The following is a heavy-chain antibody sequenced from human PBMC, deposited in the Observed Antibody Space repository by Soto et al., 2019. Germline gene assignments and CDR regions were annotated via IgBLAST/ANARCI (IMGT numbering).Heavy chain of an antibody. J-gene: IGHJ3*02. D-gene: IGHD6-19*01. CDR3: ARGFLSTAVAGNSSAFDI. V-gene: IGHV1-69*02. Sequence: ASVKVSCKASGGTFSSYTISWVRQAPGQGLEWMGRIIPILGIANYAQKFQGRVTITADKSTSTAYMELSSLRSEDTAVYYCARGFLSTAVAGNSSAFDIWGQGTMVTVSS. CDR2: IIPILGIA. CDR1: GGTFSSYT.